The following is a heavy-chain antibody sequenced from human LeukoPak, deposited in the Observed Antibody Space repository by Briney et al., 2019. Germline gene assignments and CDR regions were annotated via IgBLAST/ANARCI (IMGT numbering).Heavy chain of an antibody. CDR3: ARLRGMAFDY. D-gene: IGHD1-26*01. CDR1: GFTFSSYW. V-gene: IGHV3-53*01. CDR2: IYSGGST. Sequence: GGSLRLSCAASGFTFSSYWMSWVRQAPGKGLEWVSVIYSGGSTYYADSVKGRFTISRDNSKNTLYLQMNSLRAEDTAVYYCARLRGMAFDYWGQGTLVTVSS. J-gene: IGHJ4*02.